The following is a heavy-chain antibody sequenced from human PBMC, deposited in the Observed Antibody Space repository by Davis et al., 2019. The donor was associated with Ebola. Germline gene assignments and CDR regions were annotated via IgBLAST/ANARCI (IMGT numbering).Heavy chain of an antibody. CDR1: GFMFDDYA. D-gene: IGHD2-21*02. V-gene: IGHV3-20*04. CDR3: VRDPALVVTGGGWFFGL. Sequence: GESLKISCGASGFMFDDYAMTWVRQAPGKGLEWVAGINWNGASSGYADSVKGRFTISRDNVENSLHLRMNDLRAEDTAVYYCVRDPALVVTGGGWFFGLWGRGTLVTVSS. CDR2: INWNGASS. J-gene: IGHJ2*01.